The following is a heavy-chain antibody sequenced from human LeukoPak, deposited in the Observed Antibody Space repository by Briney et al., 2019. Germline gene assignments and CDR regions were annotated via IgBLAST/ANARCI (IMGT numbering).Heavy chain of an antibody. J-gene: IGHJ4*02. CDR1: GGPISSSSYY. CDR3: ARRDKGRPSPTDY. CDR2: IYYSGST. V-gene: IGHV4-39*01. D-gene: IGHD2-2*01. Sequence: KPSETLSLTCTVSGGPISSSSYYWGWIRQPPGKGLEWIGSIYYSGSTYYNPSLKSRVTISVDTSKNQFSLKLSSVTAADTAVYYCARRDKGRPSPTDYWGQGTLVTVSS.